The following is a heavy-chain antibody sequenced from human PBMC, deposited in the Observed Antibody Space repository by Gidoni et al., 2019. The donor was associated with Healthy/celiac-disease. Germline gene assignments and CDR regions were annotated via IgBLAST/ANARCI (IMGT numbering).Heavy chain of an antibody. Sequence: STYYNPSLKSRVTISVDTSENQFSLKLSSVTAADTAVYYCASSVVVVAADLYYFDYWGQGTLVTVSS. V-gene: IGHV4-39*01. D-gene: IGHD2-15*01. J-gene: IGHJ4*02. CDR3: ASSVVVVAADLYYFDY. CDR2: ST.